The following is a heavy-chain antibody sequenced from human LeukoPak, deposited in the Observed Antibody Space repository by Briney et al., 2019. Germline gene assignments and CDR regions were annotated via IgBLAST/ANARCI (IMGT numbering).Heavy chain of an antibody. J-gene: IGHJ6*03. D-gene: IGHD3-10*01. CDR2: IKQDGSEK. V-gene: IGHV3-7*01. Sequence: GGSLRLSCGASGFTFGTYWMHWVRQAPGKGLEWVANIKQDGSEKYYVDSVKGRFTISRDNAKNSLYLQMNSLRAEDTAVYYCARDQGSGINYYYYMDVWGKGTTVTVSS. CDR3: ARDQGSGINYYYYMDV. CDR1: GFTFGTYW.